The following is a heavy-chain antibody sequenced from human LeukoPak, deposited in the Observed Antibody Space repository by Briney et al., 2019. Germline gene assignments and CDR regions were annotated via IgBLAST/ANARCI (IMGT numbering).Heavy chain of an antibody. CDR3: ARGVPDNSYLSF. CDR1: GFTFSSYW. D-gene: IGHD5-18*01. V-gene: IGHV3-74*01. CDR2: IKVGGSST. Sequence: PGRSLRLSCAASGFTFSSYWMHWVRQAPGKGLVWVSRIKVGGSSTTYADSVKGRFTISRDNAKETVYLQMNSLRTEDTAVYYCARGVPDNSYLSFWGQGTLVTVSS. J-gene: IGHJ4*02.